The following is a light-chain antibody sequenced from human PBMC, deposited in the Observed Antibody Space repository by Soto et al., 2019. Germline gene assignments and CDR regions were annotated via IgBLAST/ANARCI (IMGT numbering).Light chain of an antibody. CDR2: KAS. CDR1: QSIVDW. CDR3: QQYKDNPWT. J-gene: IGKJ1*01. Sequence: IQMTQSPSTLSASVGDRFTFACPASQSIVDWLAWYQQKPGKAPKLLIYKASNLESGVPSRFGGSGSGSEFTLTISNLQPDDFATYYCQQYKDNPWTFGQGTKVDIK. V-gene: IGKV1-5*03.